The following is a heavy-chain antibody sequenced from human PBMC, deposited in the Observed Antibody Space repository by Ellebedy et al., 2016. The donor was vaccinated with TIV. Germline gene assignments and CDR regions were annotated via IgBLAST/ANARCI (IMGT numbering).Heavy chain of an antibody. J-gene: IGHJ4*02. CDR3: ARDPADY. V-gene: IGHV3-48*02. CDR2: ISTSGYTK. Sequence: GESLKISCAASGFPFSSYNMNWVRQAPGKRLEWVSHISTSGYTKYYAESVKGRFTISRDNAKNSLYLQKNSLRDEDTAVYYCARDPADYWGQGTLVTVSS. CDR1: GFPFSSYN.